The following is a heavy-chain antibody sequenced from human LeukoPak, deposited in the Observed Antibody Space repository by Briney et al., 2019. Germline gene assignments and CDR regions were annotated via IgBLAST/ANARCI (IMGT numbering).Heavy chain of an antibody. CDR2: INHSGRT. D-gene: IGHD4-23*01. J-gene: IGHJ4*02. CDR3: ARDPTTVVTLPYYFDF. CDR1: GGSFFGSH. V-gene: IGHV4-34*01. Sequence: PSETLSLTCAVSGGSFFGSHWNWIRQSPEKGREWIGEINHSGRTNYNPSLKSQVTISVDTSKSQFFLKLTSVTAADTAVYYCARDPTTVVTLPYYFDFWGQGTLVTVSS.